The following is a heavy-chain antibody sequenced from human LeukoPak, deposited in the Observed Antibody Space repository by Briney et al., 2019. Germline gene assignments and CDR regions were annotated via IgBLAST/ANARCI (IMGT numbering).Heavy chain of an antibody. D-gene: IGHD4-17*01. V-gene: IGHV3-23*01. Sequence: GGSLRLSCAASGFTFSSYAMSWVRQAPGKGLEWVSAISGSGGSTYYADSVKGRFTISRDNSKNTLYLQMNSLRAEDTAVYYCAKAPYATVTTCYFDYWGQGTLVTVSS. CDR3: AKAPYATVTTCYFDY. CDR2: ISGSGGST. J-gene: IGHJ4*02. CDR1: GFTFSSYA.